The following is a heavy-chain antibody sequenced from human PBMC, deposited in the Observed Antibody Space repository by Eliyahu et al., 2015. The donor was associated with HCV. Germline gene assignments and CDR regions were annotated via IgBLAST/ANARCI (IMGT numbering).Heavy chain of an antibody. V-gene: IGHV3-33*01. D-gene: IGHD5-18*01. CDR3: ARDHGASRGGEAALKYSYGINGPLQH. J-gene: IGHJ1*01. Sequence: NKYYADSVKGRFTISRDNSKNTLYLQMNSLRAEDTPVYYCARDHGASRGGEAALKYSYGINGPLQHWGQGTLVTVSS. CDR2: NK.